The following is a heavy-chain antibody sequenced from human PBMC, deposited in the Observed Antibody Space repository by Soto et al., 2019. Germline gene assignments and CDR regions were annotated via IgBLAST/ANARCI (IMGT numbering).Heavy chain of an antibody. CDR1: GFTFDDYT. CDR2: ISWDGGST. V-gene: IGHV3-43*01. D-gene: IGHD3-22*01. CDR3: AKGGPPPYDSSGSYDAFDI. Sequence: PGGSLRLSCAASGFTFDDYTMHWVRQAPGKGLEWVSLISWDGGSTYYADSVKGRFTISRDNSKNSLYLQMNSLRTEDTALYYCAKGGPPPYDSSGSYDAFDIWGQRTMVTVSS. J-gene: IGHJ3*02.